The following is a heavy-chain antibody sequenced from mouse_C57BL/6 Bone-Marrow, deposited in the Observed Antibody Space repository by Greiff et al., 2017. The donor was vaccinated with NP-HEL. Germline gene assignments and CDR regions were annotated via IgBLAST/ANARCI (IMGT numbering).Heavy chain of an antibody. J-gene: IGHJ1*03. CDR1: GYTFTSYW. CDR2: IHPNSGST. Sequence: QVQLQQPGAELVKPGASVKLSCKASGYTFTSYWMHWVKQRPGQGLEWIGMIHPNSGSTNYNEKFKSKATLTVDKSSSTAYMQLSSLTSEDSAVYYCARDYGRAWYFDVWGTGTTVTVSS. D-gene: IGHD1-1*01. V-gene: IGHV1-64*01. CDR3: ARDYGRAWYFDV.